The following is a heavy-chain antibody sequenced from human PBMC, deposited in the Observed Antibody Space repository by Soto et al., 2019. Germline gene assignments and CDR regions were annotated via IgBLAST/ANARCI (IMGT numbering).Heavy chain of an antibody. CDR1: DGSINSDGYS. CDR3: ASGLVTTFHY. Sequence: QLQLQESGSGLVKPSQTLSLTCAVSDGSINSDGYSWSWIRQPPGKGLEWIGYIYHSGSTYYNPSLKSRVTISVDRSKNQFSLKLSSVTAADTAVYYCASGLVTTFHYWGQGTLVTVS. CDR2: IYHSGST. D-gene: IGHD4-17*01. J-gene: IGHJ4*02. V-gene: IGHV4-30-2*01.